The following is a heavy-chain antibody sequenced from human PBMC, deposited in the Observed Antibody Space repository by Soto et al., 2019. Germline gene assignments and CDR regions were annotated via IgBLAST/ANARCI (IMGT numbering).Heavy chain of an antibody. CDR2: ISGSGSNP. CDR3: AKTASMTIRDGFDH. J-gene: IGHJ4*02. Sequence: EVQVLESGGGLVKPGGSLRLSCAASGFTFSSYAMSWVRQAPGQGLEWVSAISGSGSNPYYADSVKGRFTISRDNSKNTLYLQMNSLRAEDPALYYCAKTASMTIRDGFDHWGQGTLVTVSS. D-gene: IGHD4-17*01. CDR1: GFTFSSYA. V-gene: IGHV3-23*01.